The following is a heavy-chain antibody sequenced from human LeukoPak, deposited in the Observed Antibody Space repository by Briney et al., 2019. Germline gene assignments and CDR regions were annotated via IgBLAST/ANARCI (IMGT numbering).Heavy chain of an antibody. J-gene: IGHJ4*02. CDR2: ISSSSYI. CDR1: GFTFSSYS. CDR3: AKDRSQGMAAAVVVPDY. Sequence: PGGSLRLSCAASGFTFSSYSMNWVRQAPGKGLEWVSSISSSSYIYYADSVKGRFTISRDNSKNTLYLQMNSLRAEDTAVYYCAKDRSQGMAAAVVVPDYWGQGTLVTVSS. D-gene: IGHD6-13*01. V-gene: IGHV3-21*04.